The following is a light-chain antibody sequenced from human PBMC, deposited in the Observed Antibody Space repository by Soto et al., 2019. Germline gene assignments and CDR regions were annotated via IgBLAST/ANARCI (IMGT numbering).Light chain of an antibody. CDR3: SSYTGTSTFV. V-gene: IGLV2-14*01. Sequence: QSALTQPASVSVSPGESITISCTGTRSDVGGYDYVSWYQQLPGKPPKLMIYDVNNRPSGVSNRFSGSKSGNTASLTISGLQAEDEADYYCSSYTGTSTFVFGGGTKVTVL. J-gene: IGLJ1*01. CDR1: RSDVGGYDY. CDR2: DVN.